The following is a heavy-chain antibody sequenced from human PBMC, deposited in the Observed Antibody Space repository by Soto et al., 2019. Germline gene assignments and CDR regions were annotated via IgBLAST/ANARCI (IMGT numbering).Heavy chain of an antibody. CDR1: GDSVYSNSAA. J-gene: IGHJ6*03. V-gene: IGHV6-1*01. Sequence: SQTLSLTCAISGDSVYSNSAAWNWMRQAPSRGLEWLGRTYYRSKWYNDYAVSVKSRITINPDTSKNQFSLQLNSVTPEDTAVYYCARVKPNIVVVPAAMVHYYYYMDVWGKGTTVTVSS. D-gene: IGHD2-2*01. CDR2: TYYRSKWYN. CDR3: ARVKPNIVVVPAAMVHYYYYMDV.